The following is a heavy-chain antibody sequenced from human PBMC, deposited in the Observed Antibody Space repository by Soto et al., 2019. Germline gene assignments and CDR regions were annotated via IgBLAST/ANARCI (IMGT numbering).Heavy chain of an antibody. D-gene: IGHD2-15*01. J-gene: IGHJ6*03. Sequence: SETLSLTCTVSGGSISSSSYYWGWIRQPPGKGLEWIGSIYYSGSTYYNPSLKSRVTISVDTSKNQFSLKLSSVTAADTAVYYCARQGDIVVVVAWDYYYMDVWGKGTTVTVSS. V-gene: IGHV4-39*01. CDR1: GGSISSSSYY. CDR2: IYYSGST. CDR3: ARQGDIVVVVAWDYYYMDV.